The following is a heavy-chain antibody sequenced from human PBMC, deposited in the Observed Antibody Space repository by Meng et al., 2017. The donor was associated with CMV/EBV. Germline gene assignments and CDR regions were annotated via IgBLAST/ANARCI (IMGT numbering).Heavy chain of an antibody. Sequence: GESLKISCSVSGFTFNAYAMSWVRQAPGKGLEWVSAISGSGGSAYYADSLKGRSTISRDNSKNTLYLQMHSLRAEDTAVYYCARYVESWSIEPLDFWGQGTLVTVSS. D-gene: IGHD1-14*01. CDR1: GFTFNAYA. CDR2: ISGSGGSA. V-gene: IGHV3-23*01. J-gene: IGHJ4*02. CDR3: ARYVESWSIEPLDF.